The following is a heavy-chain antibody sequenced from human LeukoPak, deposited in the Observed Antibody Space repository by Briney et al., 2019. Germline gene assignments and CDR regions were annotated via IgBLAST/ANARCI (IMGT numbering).Heavy chain of an antibody. J-gene: IGHJ6*02. CDR2: ISGSGGST. Sequence: PGGSLRLSCAASGFTFSSYAMSWVRQAPGKGLEWVSAISGSGGSTYYADSVKGRFTISRDNSKNTLYLQMNNLRAEDTAVYYCAPYCSGGSCYAYYYYGMDVWGQGTTVTVSS. V-gene: IGHV3-23*01. CDR3: APYCSGGSCYAYYYYGMDV. D-gene: IGHD2-15*01. CDR1: GFTFSSYA.